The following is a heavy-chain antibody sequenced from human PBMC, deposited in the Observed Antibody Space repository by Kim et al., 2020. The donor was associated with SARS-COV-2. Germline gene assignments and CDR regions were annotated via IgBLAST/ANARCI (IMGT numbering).Heavy chain of an antibody. CDR3: AKGYGSGSYWTDY. J-gene: IGHJ4*02. CDR2: ISYDGSNK. D-gene: IGHD3-10*01. V-gene: IGHV3-30*18. CDR1: GFTFSSYG. Sequence: GGSLRLSCAASGFTFSSYGMHWVRQAPGKGLEWVAVISYDGSNKYYADSVKGRFTISRDNSKNTLYLQMNSLRAEDTAVYYCAKGYGSGSYWTDYWGQGTLVTVSS.